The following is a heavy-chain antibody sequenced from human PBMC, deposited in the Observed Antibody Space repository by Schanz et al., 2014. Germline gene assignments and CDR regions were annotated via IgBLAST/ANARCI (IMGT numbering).Heavy chain of an antibody. CDR2: ISAYNGNT. V-gene: IGHV1-18*01. Sequence: QVQLVQSGAEVKKPGASVKVSCKSSGATFNSYAFGWVRQAPGQGLEWMGWISAYNGNTNYAQKLQGRVTITADRSTSTAYMELSSLRSDDTAVYYCARDQSPYTNSSDVRYFDYWGQGSLVTVSS. CDR3: ARDQSPYTNSSDVRYFDY. D-gene: IGHD6-6*01. J-gene: IGHJ4*02. CDR1: GATFNSYA.